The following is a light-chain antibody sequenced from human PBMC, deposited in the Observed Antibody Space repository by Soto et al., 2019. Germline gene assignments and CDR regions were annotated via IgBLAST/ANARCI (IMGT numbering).Light chain of an antibody. CDR3: QHRSNSPPTWT. CDR2: DTS. CDR1: QRIGTY. V-gene: IGKV3-11*01. Sequence: EIVLTQSPATLSLSPGDRATLSCRASQRIGTYLAWYQQKAGQAPSLLIYDTSNRATGIPTRFSGSGSGTDFTLTISCLEPEDFAVYFYQHRSNSPPTWTFGQGTKVEIK. J-gene: IGKJ1*01.